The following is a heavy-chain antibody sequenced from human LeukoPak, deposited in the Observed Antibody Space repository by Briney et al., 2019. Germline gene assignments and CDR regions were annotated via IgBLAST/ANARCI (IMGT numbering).Heavy chain of an antibody. J-gene: IGHJ4*02. Sequence: GGSLRLSCAASGFTVSSNYMSWVRQAPGKGLEWVSVIYSGGSTYYADSVKGRFTISRDNSKNTLYLQMNSLRAEDTAVYYCAKWVYYDSSGYYYFDYWGQGTLVTVSS. V-gene: IGHV3-53*01. CDR2: IYSGGST. CDR1: GFTVSSNY. D-gene: IGHD3-22*01. CDR3: AKWVYYDSSGYYYFDY.